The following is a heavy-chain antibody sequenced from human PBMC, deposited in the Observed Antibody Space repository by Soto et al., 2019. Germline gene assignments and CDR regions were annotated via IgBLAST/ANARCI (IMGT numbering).Heavy chain of an antibody. Sequence: LRLSCAASGFTFDDYAMHGVRQVPGKGLEWVSGINWNSGSIGYGDSVKGRFAISRDNAKNSLHLQMNSLSAEDTAFYYCVKDESINWYSGHFRHWGQGTLVTVSS. CDR3: VKDESINWYSGHFRH. J-gene: IGHJ1*01. D-gene: IGHD6-13*01. CDR1: GFTFDDYA. V-gene: IGHV3-9*01. CDR2: INWNSGSI.